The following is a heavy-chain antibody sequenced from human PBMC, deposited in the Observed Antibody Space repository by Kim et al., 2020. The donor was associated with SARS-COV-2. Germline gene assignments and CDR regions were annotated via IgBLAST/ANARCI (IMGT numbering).Heavy chain of an antibody. Sequence: ASVKVSCKASGYTFTGYYMHWVRQAPGQGLEWMGWINPNSGGTNYAQKFQGRVTMTRDTSISTAYMELSRLRSDDTAVYYCARDTYGSGYFDYWGQGTLVTVSS. CDR3: ARDTYGSGYFDY. D-gene: IGHD3-10*01. CDR1: GYTFTGYY. J-gene: IGHJ4*02. CDR2: INPNSGGT. V-gene: IGHV1-2*02.